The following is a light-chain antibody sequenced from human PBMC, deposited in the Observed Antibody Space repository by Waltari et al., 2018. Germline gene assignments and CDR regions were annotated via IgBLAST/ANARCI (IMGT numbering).Light chain of an antibody. Sequence: SSELTQDPVVSVVLGQTVRIPCQVDSPRRKHSPWYQQKPGQAPVLVIYGQNNRPSGIADRFSGSTSGNTASLTITGAQAEDEADYYCDSRDSSGNHEVFGGGTKLTVL. CDR3: DSRDSSGNHEV. CDR2: GQN. J-gene: IGLJ2*01. V-gene: IGLV3-19*01. CDR1: SPRRKH.